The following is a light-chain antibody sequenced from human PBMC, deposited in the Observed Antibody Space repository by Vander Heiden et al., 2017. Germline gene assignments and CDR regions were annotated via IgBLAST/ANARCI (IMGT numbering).Light chain of an antibody. CDR3: QQRSNLVP. J-gene: IGKJ4*01. V-gene: IGKV3-11*01. CDR1: QSVSSY. CDR2: DAS. Sequence: EIVLTQSPATLSLSPGERATLSCRASQSVSSYLAWYQQKPGQAPRLLIYDASNRATGIPARFSGSGSGTDFTLTISSLEPEDFAVYYCQQRSNLVPFGGGTKVEIK.